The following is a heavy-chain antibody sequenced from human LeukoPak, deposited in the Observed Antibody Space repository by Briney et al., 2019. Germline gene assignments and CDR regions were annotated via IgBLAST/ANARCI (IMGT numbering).Heavy chain of an antibody. CDR2: ISSSGSTI. CDR3: ARVFLPYYYHGLDV. V-gene: IGHV3-11*01. Sequence: PGGSLRLSCAASGFIFSGYYMNWIRQAPGKGLEWVSYISSSGSTIYYADSVKGRFTISRDNAKNSLSLQMNSLRAEDTAVYYCARVFLPYYYHGLDVWGQGTTVTVSS. J-gene: IGHJ6*02. CDR1: GFIFSGYY.